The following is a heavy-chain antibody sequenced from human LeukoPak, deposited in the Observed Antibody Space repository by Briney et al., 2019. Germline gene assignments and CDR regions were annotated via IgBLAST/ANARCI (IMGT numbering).Heavy chain of an antibody. CDR2: IYWDDNK. Sequence: SGPTLVNPTQTLTLTCTFSGFSLTTSGVGVGWIRQPPGKALEWLALIYWDDNKRYSPSLKTRLTITKDTSKNQVDLRMTNMDPVDTGTYYCAHSIRYFDWLFFPPYYFDYWGQGTLVSVSS. CDR1: GFSLTTSGVG. D-gene: IGHD3-9*01. V-gene: IGHV2-5*02. J-gene: IGHJ4*02. CDR3: AHSIRYFDWLFFPPYYFDY.